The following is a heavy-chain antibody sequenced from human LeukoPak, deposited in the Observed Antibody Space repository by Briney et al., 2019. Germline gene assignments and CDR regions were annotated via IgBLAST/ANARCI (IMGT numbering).Heavy chain of an antibody. V-gene: IGHV5-10-1*01. J-gene: IGHJ3*02. CDR2: IDPSDSYT. CDR3: ARHLRVGATRVAFDI. CDR1: GYRFTSYW. Sequence: GESLKISCKGSGYRFTSYWIGWVRQMPGKGLEWMGRIDPSDSYTNYSPSFQGHVTISADRSISTAYLQWSSLKASDTAMYYCARHLRVGATRVAFDIWGQGTMVTVSS. D-gene: IGHD1-26*01.